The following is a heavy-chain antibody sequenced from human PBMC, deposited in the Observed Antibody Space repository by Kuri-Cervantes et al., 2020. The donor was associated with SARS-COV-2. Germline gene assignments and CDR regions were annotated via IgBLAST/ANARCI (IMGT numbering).Heavy chain of an antibody. Sequence: SETLSLTCTVSGGSVSDRNSHWTWIRQSPGKGLEWIGYIYHTGSPTYSPSLKSRVTISLDKPKNQFSLRLTSVTAADTAVYYCARSPYDFWSGSWGWGQGTLVTVSS. J-gene: IGHJ4*02. CDR1: GGSVSDRNSH. D-gene: IGHD3-3*01. V-gene: IGHV4-61*01. CDR2: IYHTGSP. CDR3: ARSPYDFWSGSWG.